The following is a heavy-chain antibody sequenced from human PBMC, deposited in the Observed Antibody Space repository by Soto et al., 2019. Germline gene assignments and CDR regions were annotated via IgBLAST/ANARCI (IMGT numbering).Heavy chain of an antibody. V-gene: IGHV3-23*01. D-gene: IGHD3-16*01. CDR2: ISGSGGGT. Sequence: PGGSLRLSCAASGFPFDNYAMSWVRQAPGKGLEWFSAISGSGGGTYYADSVKGRFTISRDNSKNTLSLQMSSLRAEDSAVYYCVKGSHRSRPYDFDYWGQGALVTVSS. J-gene: IGHJ4*02. CDR1: GFPFDNYA. CDR3: VKGSHRSRPYDFDY.